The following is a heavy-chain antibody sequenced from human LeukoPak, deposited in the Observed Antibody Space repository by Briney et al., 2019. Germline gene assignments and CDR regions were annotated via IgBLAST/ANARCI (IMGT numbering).Heavy chain of an antibody. CDR1: GGSISSYY. CDR3: ARDLRFGELSFLPFDY. CDR2: IYTSGST. J-gene: IGHJ4*02. V-gene: IGHV4-4*07. Sequence: PSETLSLTCTVSGGSISSYYWSWIRQPAGKGLEWIGRIYTSGSTNYNPSLKSRVTMSVDTSKNQFSLKLSSVTAADTAVYYCARDLRFGELSFLPFDYWGQGTLVTVSS. D-gene: IGHD3-10*01.